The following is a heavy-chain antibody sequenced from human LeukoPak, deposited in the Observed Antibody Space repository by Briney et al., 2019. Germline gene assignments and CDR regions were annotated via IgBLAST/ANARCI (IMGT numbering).Heavy chain of an antibody. CDR3: ARDLVARLYGMDV. CDR2: ISYDGSNK. Sequence: GRSLRLSCAASGFTFSSYAMHWVRQAPGKGLEWVAVISYDGSNKYYADSVKGRFTISRDNSKNTLYLQMNSLRAEDTAVYYCARDLVARLYGMDVWGQGTTVTVSS. CDR1: GFTFSSYA. V-gene: IGHV3-30*07. D-gene: IGHD2-8*02. J-gene: IGHJ6*02.